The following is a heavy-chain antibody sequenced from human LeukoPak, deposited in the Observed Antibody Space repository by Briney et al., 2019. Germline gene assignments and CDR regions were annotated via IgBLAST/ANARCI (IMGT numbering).Heavy chain of an antibody. J-gene: IGHJ4*02. V-gene: IGHV4-61*01. CDR2: IYYTGTT. CDR3: ASVYDYVQS. Sequence: SETLSLTCTVSGGSVNSGSYYWSWVRQPPGKGLEWIGYIYYTGTTNCNPSLKSRVTISVDTSKNQFSLKMSSVTAADTAVYYCASVYDYVQSWGQGTLVTVSS. CDR1: GGSVNSGSYY. D-gene: IGHD3-16*01.